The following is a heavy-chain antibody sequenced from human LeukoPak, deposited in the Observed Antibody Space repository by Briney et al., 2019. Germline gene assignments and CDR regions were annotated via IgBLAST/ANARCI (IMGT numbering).Heavy chain of an antibody. D-gene: IGHD5-18*01. CDR3: AKAKWIQLWLSPGAFDI. Sequence: GGSLRLSCAASGFTFSSYAMSWVRQAPGKGLGWVSAISGSGGSTYYADSVKGRFTISRDNSKNTLYLQMNSLRAEDTAVYYCAKAKWIQLWLSPGAFDIWGQGTMVTVSS. CDR1: GFTFSSYA. V-gene: IGHV3-23*01. CDR2: ISGSGGST. J-gene: IGHJ3*02.